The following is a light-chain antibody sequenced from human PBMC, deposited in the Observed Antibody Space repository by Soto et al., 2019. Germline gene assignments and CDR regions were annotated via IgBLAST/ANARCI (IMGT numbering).Light chain of an antibody. Sequence: QSALIQPPSASGSPGQSVTISCTGTQNDIGVYDFVSWYQHHPGKAPRLIIYEVVQRPSGVPDRFSGSKSGNTASLTVSGLQAADEADYFCKSYAGSNTYVFGSGTKLTVL. CDR1: QNDIGVYDF. CDR2: EVV. J-gene: IGLJ1*01. V-gene: IGLV2-8*01. CDR3: KSYAGSNTYV.